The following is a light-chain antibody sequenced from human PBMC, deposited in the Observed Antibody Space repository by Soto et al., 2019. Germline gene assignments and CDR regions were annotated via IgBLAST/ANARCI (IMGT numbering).Light chain of an antibody. CDR1: SSDVGGYDY. CDR3: ISYASINTYV. Sequence: QSALTQPASVSGSLGQSITISCTGTSSDVGGYDYVSWYQQHPGKAPKLMIYDVTNRPSGVSNRFSGSKSGNTASLTISGLQAEDEADYYCISYASINTYVFGTGTKVTVL. J-gene: IGLJ1*01. V-gene: IGLV2-14*01. CDR2: DVT.